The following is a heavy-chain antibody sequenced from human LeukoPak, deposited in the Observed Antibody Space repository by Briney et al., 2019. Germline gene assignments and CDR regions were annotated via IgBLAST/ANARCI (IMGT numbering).Heavy chain of an antibody. CDR3: AKRGVVIRVILVGFHKEAYYFDS. Sequence: PGRSLRLSCAVSGLTLSNYGMTWVRQAPGKGMEWVAGISDTGGRTDYADSVKGRLTISRDNHKNTLYLQMNSLRAEDTAVYFCAKRGVVIRVILVGFHKEAYYFDSWGQGALVTVSS. D-gene: IGHD3-22*01. CDR1: GLTLSNYG. CDR2: ISDTGGRT. J-gene: IGHJ4*02. V-gene: IGHV3-23*01.